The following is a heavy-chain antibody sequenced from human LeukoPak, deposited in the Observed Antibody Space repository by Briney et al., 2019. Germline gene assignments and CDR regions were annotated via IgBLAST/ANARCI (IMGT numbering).Heavy chain of an antibody. J-gene: IGHJ4*02. CDR1: GFTFSNAW. Sequence: GGSLRLSCAASGFTFSNAWMSWVRQAPGKGLEWVSYISSSSSTIYYADSVKGRFTISRDNAKNSLYLQMNSLRAEDTAVYYCARARGYCSSTSCYGFDYWGQGTLVTVSS. CDR2: ISSSSSTI. V-gene: IGHV3-48*01. D-gene: IGHD2-2*01. CDR3: ARARGYCSSTSCYGFDY.